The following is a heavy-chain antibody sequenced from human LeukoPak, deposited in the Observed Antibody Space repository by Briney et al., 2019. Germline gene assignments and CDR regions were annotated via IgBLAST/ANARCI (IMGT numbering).Heavy chain of an antibody. D-gene: IGHD3/OR15-3a*01. Sequence: GASVKVSCKVSGDTLIELAIHWVRQAPGKGLEWMGGLDPEDGATMYAQKFEGRVSMTEGTTTDTAYMELSSVRSEDTAVYYCATARQYDDFAGYPWYYGLDVWGQGTTVTVSS. CDR3: ATARQYDDFAGYPWYYGLDV. V-gene: IGHV1-24*01. CDR2: LDPEDGAT. CDR1: GDTLIELA. J-gene: IGHJ6*02.